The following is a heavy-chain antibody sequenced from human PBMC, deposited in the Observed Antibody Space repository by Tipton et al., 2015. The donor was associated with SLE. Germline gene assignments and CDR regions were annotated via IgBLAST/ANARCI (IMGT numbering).Heavy chain of an antibody. D-gene: IGHD5/OR15-5a*01. Sequence: LRLSCAASGFTFSSYWMTWIRQPPGKGLEWIGEINHSGSANYNPSLKSRVTISVDTSKNQFSLKLSSVTAADTAVYYCARGPLLDLWGRGTLVTVSS. CDR3: ARGPLLDL. CDR1: GFTFSSYW. V-gene: IGHV4-34*01. CDR2: INHSGSA. J-gene: IGHJ2*01.